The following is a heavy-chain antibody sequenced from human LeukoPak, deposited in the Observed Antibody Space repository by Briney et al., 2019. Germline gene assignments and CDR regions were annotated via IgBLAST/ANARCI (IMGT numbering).Heavy chain of an antibody. CDR2: IYHSGST. J-gene: IGHJ3*02. CDR1: GGSISSSNW. V-gene: IGHV4-4*02. CDR3: ARVVVARAVNDAFDI. Sequence: SGTLSLTCAVSGGSISSSNWWSWVRQPPGKGLEWIGEIYHSGSTNYNPSLKSRVTISVDKSKNQFSLKLSSVTAADTAVYYCARVVVARAVNDAFDIWGQGTMVTVSS. D-gene: IGHD2-15*01.